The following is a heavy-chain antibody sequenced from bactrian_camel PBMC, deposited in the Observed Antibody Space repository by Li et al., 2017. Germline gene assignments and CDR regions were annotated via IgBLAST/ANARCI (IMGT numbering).Heavy chain of an antibody. D-gene: IGHD6*01. CDR2: IASNGWNT. V-gene: IGHV3-3*01. Sequence: HVQLVESGGGSVRAGESLTLSCTASGLTGSRRYCMAWFRQAPGKEREEVAGIASNGWNTYYHASVKGRFAISLDNARSTLSLQMNKLKPEDTAMYYCAAEPPSWALYGGYWCSPNFNYRGQGTQVTVS. J-gene: IGHJ4*01. CDR1: GLTGSRRYC. CDR3: AAEPPSWALYGGYWCSPNFNY.